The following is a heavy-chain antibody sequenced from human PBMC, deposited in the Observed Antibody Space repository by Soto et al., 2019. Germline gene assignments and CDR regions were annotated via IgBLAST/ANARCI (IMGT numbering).Heavy chain of an antibody. J-gene: IGHJ4*02. D-gene: IGHD3-22*01. V-gene: IGHV4-59*01. CDR3: ARGDYYDSSGYYYY. CDR2: IYYSGST. Sequence: PSETLSLTCTASGGSISSYYWSWIRQPPGKGLEWIGYIYYSGSTNYNPSLKSRVTISVDTSKNQFSPKLSSVTAADTAVYYCARGDYYDSSGYYYYWGQGTLVTVSS. CDR1: GGSISSYY.